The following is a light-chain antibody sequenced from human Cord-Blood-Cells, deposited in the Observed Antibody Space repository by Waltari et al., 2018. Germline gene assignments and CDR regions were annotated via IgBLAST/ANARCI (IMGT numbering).Light chain of an antibody. CDR3: QQYNNLPPWT. J-gene: IGKJ1*01. CDR2: GAS. CDR1: QSVSSN. Sequence: EIVMTQSPAPLSVSPGERATLSCRASQSVSSNLAWYQQKPGQAPRLLIYGASTRATGIPARFSGRGSGTEFTLTSSSLQSEDCAVYYCQQYNNLPPWTFGQGTKVEIK. V-gene: IGKV3-15*01.